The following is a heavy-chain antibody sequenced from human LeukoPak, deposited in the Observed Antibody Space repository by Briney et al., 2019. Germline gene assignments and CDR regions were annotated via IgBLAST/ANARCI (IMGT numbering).Heavy chain of an antibody. D-gene: IGHD4-11*01. CDR3: AKGGQQFIYHYSHMAV. J-gene: IGHJ6*03. CDR1: GFRFSSYA. Sequence: VGSLRLSCVGSGFRFSSYAMSWVRQAPGKGLEWVSAMSGSGNHTYYADSVKGRFTISRDNSKNTVYLQMNTLRVDDTAVYYCAKGGQQFIYHYSHMAVWGRGTTVTVSS. V-gene: IGHV3-23*01. CDR2: MSGSGNHT.